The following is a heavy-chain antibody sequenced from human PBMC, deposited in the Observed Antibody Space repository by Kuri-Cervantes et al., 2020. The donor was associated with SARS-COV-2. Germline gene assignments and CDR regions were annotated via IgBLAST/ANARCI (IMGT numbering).Heavy chain of an antibody. CDR2: ISAYNGNT. J-gene: IGHJ4*02. Sequence: ASVKVSCKASGYTFTSYGISWVRQAPGQGLEWMGWISAYNGNTNYAQKLQGRVTMTTDTSTSTAYMELRGLRSDDTAVYYCARDRSGWPGVGDFDYWGQGTLVTVSS. CDR3: ARDRSGWPGVGDFDY. V-gene: IGHV1-18*01. D-gene: IGHD6-19*01. CDR1: GYTFTSYG.